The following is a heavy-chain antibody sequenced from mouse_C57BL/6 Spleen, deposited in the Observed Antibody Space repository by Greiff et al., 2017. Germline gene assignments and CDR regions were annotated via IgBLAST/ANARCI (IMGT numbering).Heavy chain of an antibody. CDR3: ARHEDRGYGKALYWYFDV. CDR1: GYTFTEYT. CDR2: FYPGSGSI. V-gene: IGHV1-62-2*01. J-gene: IGHJ1*03. D-gene: IGHD2-10*02. Sequence: VQLQQSGAELVKPGASVKLSCKASGYTFTEYTIHWVKQRSGQGLEWIGWFYPGSGSIKYNEKFKDKATLTADKSSSTVYMELSRLTSEDSAVYFCARHEDRGYGKALYWYFDVWGTGTTVTVSS.